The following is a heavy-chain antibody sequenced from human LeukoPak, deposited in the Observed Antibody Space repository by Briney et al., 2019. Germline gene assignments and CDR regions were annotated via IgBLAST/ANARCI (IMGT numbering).Heavy chain of an antibody. J-gene: IGHJ5*02. V-gene: IGHV1-8*01. CDR3: ARRPKGAVAGRNWFDP. Sequence: ASVKVSCKASGYTFTSYDINWVRQAIGQGLEWMGWMNPNSGNTGYAQKFQGRVTMTRNTSISTAYMELSSLRSEDTAVYYCARRPKGAVAGRNWFDPWGQGTLVTVSS. CDR1: GYTFTSYD. D-gene: IGHD6-19*01. CDR2: MNPNSGNT.